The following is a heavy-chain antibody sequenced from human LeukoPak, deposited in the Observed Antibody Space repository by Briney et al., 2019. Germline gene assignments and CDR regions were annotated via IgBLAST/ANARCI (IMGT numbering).Heavy chain of an antibody. CDR1: GGSISSYY. J-gene: IGHJ4*02. D-gene: IGHD2-21*02. CDR3: ARVPPNCGGDCYHLFDY. CDR2: IYYSGST. V-gene: IGHV4-59*01. Sequence: SETLSLTCTVSGGSISSYYWSWIRQPPGKGLEWIGYIYYSGSTNYNPSLKSRVTISVDTSKNQFSLKLSSVTAADTAVYYCARVPPNCGGDCYHLFDYWGQGTLVTVSS.